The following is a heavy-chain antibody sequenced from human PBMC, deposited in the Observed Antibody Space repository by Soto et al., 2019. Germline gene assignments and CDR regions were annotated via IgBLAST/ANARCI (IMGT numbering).Heavy chain of an antibody. CDR3: ARGYSYTQPVFDY. CDR2: IYSSGST. V-gene: IGHV3-53*01. D-gene: IGHD5-18*01. CDR1: GFTVSNNY. Sequence: GGSLRLSCRASGFTVSNNYMTWVRQAPGKGLEWVSFIYSSGSTYYADSVKGRFTISRDNFKNTLYLQMNSLRAEDTAVYYCARGYSYTQPVFDYWGLGTLVTVSS. J-gene: IGHJ4*02.